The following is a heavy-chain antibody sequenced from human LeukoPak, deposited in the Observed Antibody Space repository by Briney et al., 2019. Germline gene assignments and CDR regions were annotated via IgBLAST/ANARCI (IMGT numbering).Heavy chain of an antibody. V-gene: IGHV1-8*01. CDR1: GYTFTSYD. CDR2: MNPNSGNT. Sequence: ASVKVSCKASGYTFTSYDINWVRRATGQGLEWMGWMNPNSGNTGYAQKFQGRVTMTRNTSISTAYVELSSLRSEDTAVYYCARYYDILTGLSRDYWGQGTLVTVSS. CDR3: ARYYDILTGLSRDY. D-gene: IGHD3-9*01. J-gene: IGHJ4*02.